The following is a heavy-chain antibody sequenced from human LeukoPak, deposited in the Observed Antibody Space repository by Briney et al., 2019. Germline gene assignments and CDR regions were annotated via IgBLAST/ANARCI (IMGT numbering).Heavy chain of an antibody. CDR3: LHYRSGWH. J-gene: IGHJ4*02. CDR1: GLKFSDAW. Sequence: GGSPRLSCAVSGLKFSDAWMNWARQAPGKGLEWVGRIGNKADGGTTVYAAPVKGRFTISRDDSINTVYLQMNSLKTEDTAVYYCLHYRSGWHWGQGTLVTVSS. V-gene: IGHV3-15*04. CDR2: IGNKADGGTT. D-gene: IGHD6-19*01.